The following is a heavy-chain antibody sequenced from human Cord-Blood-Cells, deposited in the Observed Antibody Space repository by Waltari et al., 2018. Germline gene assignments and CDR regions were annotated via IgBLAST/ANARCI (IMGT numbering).Heavy chain of an antibody. Sequence: QLHLPESGPGLVQPSETLSLTCTVPGGSLSSSSYYWGWIGQPPGKGLEWIGSIYYSESTYYNPSLKSRVTISVDTSKNQFSLKLSSVTAADTAVYYCARISGSGCYFNYWGQGTLVTVSS. CDR1: GGSLSSSSYY. D-gene: IGHD6-19*01. CDR3: ARISGSGCYFNY. CDR2: IYYSEST. V-gene: IGHV4-39*01. J-gene: IGHJ4*02.